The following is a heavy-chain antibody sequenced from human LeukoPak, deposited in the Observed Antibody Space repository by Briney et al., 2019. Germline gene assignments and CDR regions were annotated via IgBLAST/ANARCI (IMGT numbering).Heavy chain of an antibody. Sequence: PSETLSLTCTVSGGSISSYYWSGIRQPPGKGLEWIGYIYYSGSTNYNPSLKSRVTISVDTSKNQFSLKLSSVTAADTAVYYCASNYYGSGSLDYWGQGNLVTVSS. CDR2: IYYSGST. J-gene: IGHJ4*02. V-gene: IGHV4-59*08. D-gene: IGHD3-10*01. CDR1: GGSISSYY. CDR3: ASNYYGSGSLDY.